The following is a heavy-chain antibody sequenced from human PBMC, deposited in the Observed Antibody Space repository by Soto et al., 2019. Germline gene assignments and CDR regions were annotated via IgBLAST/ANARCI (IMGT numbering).Heavy chain of an antibody. V-gene: IGHV4-39*01. CDR2: IYYSGST. D-gene: IGHD5-12*01. CDR3: AIHTGIGGYDYFDY. J-gene: IGHJ4*02. CDR1: GGSISSSSYY. Sequence: PSETLSLTCTVSGGSISSSSYYWGWIRQPPGKGLEWIGSIYYSGSTYYNPSLKSRVTISVDTSKNQFSLKLSSVTAADTAVYYCAIHTGIGGYDYFDYWGQGTLVTVSS.